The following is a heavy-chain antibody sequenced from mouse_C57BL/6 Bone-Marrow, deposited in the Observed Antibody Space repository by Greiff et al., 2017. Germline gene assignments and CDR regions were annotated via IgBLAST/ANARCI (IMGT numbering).Heavy chain of an antibody. Sequence: QVQLLQSGAEFVMPGASVKLSCKASGYTFTSYWMHWVKQRPGKGLEWIGEIDPSDSYTNYNQKFKGKSTLTIDKSYSTAYMQISSLTSEDSAVYYCARETLFCFAYWGQGTLVTVSA. CDR3: ARETLFCFAY. CDR1: GYTFTSYW. CDR2: IDPSDSYT. V-gene: IGHV1-69*01. D-gene: IGHD1-1*01. J-gene: IGHJ3*01.